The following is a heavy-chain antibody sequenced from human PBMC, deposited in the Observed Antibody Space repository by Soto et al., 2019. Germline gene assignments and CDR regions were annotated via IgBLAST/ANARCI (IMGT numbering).Heavy chain of an antibody. J-gene: IGHJ3*02. D-gene: IGHD2-15*01. Sequence: ASVKVSCKASGYTFTSYAISWVRQAPGQGLEWMGWISAYNGNTNYAQKLQGRVTMTTDTSTSTAYMELRSLRSDDTAVYYCARGGGIYCSGGSCQFDAFDIWGQGTMVTVSS. CDR2: ISAYNGNT. CDR3: ARGGGIYCSGGSCQFDAFDI. V-gene: IGHV1-18*01. CDR1: GYTFTSYA.